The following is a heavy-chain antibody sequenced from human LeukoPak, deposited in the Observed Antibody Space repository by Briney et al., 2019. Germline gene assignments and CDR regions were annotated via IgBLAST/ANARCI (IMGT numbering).Heavy chain of an antibody. J-gene: IGHJ6*03. CDR2: IYTSGST. Sequence: SETLSLTCTVSGGSISSYYWSWIRQPAGKGLEWIGRIYTSGSTNYNPSLKSRVTISVDTSKNQFSLKLSSVTAADTAVYYCARAFSDYYGSGSYFGYYYYYMDVWGKGTTVTVSS. CDR3: ARAFSDYYGSGSYFGYYYYYMDV. D-gene: IGHD3-10*01. V-gene: IGHV4-4*07. CDR1: GGSISSYY.